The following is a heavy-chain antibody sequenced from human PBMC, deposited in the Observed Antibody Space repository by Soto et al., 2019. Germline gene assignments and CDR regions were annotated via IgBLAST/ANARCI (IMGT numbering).Heavy chain of an antibody. V-gene: IGHV5-51*01. Sequence: GESLKISCKGSGYSFTSYWTGWVRQMPGKGLEWMGIIYPGDSDTRYSPSFQGHVTISADKSISTAYLQWSSLKASDTAMYYCARSPSIAARLNWFDPCVQGTLVTVSS. CDR1: GYSFTSYW. CDR3: ARSPSIAARLNWFDP. J-gene: IGHJ5*02. CDR2: IYPGDSDT. D-gene: IGHD6-6*01.